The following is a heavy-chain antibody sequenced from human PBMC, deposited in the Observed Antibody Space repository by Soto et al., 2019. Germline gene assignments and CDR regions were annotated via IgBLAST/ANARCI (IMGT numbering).Heavy chain of an antibody. CDR2: ISGPGDDT. CDR1: GFTFSSYA. J-gene: IGHJ4*03. D-gene: IGHD3-16*01. V-gene: IGHV3-23*01. CDR3: AKKEEYDHGWGKSHFD. Sequence: EVQLLESGGGLVQPGGSLRLSCAASGFTFSSYAMSWVRQAPGKGLEWVSAISGPGDDTYYADSVKGRFTISRDNSKNTLFLQMNSLRAEDTALYYCAKKEEYDHGWGKSHFDWGQGTLVTVSS.